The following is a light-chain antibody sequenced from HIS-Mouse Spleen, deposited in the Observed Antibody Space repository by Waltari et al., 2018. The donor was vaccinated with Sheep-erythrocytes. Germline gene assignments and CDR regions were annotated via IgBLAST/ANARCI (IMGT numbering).Light chain of an antibody. CDR1: QSISSY. CDR2: AAS. J-gene: IGKJ4*01. V-gene: IGKV1-39*01. Sequence: DIQMTQSPSSLSASVGDRVTITCRASQSISSYLNWYQQKPVKAPKLMIYAASSLQSGVTSRFSGSGSGTDFTLTISSLQPEDFATYYCQQSYSTPPLTFGGGTKVEIK. CDR3: QQSYSTPPLT.